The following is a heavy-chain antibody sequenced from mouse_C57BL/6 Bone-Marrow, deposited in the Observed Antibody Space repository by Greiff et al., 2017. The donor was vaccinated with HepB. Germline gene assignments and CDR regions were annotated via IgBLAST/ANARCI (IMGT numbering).Heavy chain of an antibody. Sequence: EVQLQQSGPELVKPGASVKISCKASGYTFTDYYMNWVKQSHGKSLEWIGDINPNNGGTSYNQKFKGKATLTVDKSSSTAYMELRSLTSEDSAVYYCARGTYLYAMDYWGQGTSVTVSS. CDR2: INPNNGGT. CDR1: GYTFTDYY. J-gene: IGHJ4*01. V-gene: IGHV1-26*01. CDR3: ARGTYLYAMDY. D-gene: IGHD5-1*01.